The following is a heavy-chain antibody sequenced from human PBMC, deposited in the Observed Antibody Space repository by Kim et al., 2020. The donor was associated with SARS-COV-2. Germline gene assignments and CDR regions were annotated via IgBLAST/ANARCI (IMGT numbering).Heavy chain of an antibody. V-gene: IGHV3-23*01. CDR1: GFTFSTFA. Sequence: GGSLRLSCAASGFTFSTFAMSWVRQAPGQGLEWVSAISYSGGSIYYADSVKGRFTISRDNSKNTLYLQMNSLRAEDTAVYYCARRGGDCSTTNCYSSYWGQGTLVTVSS. D-gene: IGHD2-2*01. J-gene: IGHJ4*02. CDR3: ARRGGDCSTTNCYSSY. CDR2: ISYSGGSI.